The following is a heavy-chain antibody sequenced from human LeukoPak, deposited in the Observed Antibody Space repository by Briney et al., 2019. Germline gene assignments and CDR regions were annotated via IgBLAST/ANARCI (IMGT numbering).Heavy chain of an antibody. CDR1: GFTFRSYA. CDR2: LSGSGGST. D-gene: IGHD1-26*01. V-gene: IGHV3-23*01. J-gene: IGHJ4*02. Sequence: GGSLRLSCAASGFTFRSYAMSWVRQAPGKGLEWDSALSGSGGSTYYAGSVKGRFTISRDNSKNTLYLRMNSLRAEDTAVYYCAKDLSYGFDYWGQGTLVTVSS. CDR3: AKDLSYGFDY.